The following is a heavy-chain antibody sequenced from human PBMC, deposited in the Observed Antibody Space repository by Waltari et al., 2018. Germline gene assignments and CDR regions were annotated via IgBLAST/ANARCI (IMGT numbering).Heavy chain of an antibody. V-gene: IGHV4-30-2*04. Sequence: SRVTISVDTSKNQFSLKLSSVTAADTAVYYCARDRWVITFGGVMGYWGQGTLVTVSS. CDR3: ARDRWVITFGGVMGY. D-gene: IGHD3-16*01. J-gene: IGHJ4*02.